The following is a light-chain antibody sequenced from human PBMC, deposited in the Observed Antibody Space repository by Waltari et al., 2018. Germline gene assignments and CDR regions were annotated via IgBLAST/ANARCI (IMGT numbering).Light chain of an antibody. CDR3: LQYNSYPWT. CDR2: KAS. V-gene: IGKV1-5*03. J-gene: IGKJ1*01. Sequence: DIQVTQSPSTLSASVGDSVTITCRASQSIVVWLAWYQQKPGKAPRLLIYKASYLESGVPSRFSGSASGTAFTLTISSLRADDFATYYCLQYNSYPWTFGQGTTVEIK. CDR1: QSIVVW.